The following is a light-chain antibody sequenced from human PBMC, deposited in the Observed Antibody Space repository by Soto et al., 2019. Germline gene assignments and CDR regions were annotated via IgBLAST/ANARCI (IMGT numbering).Light chain of an antibody. CDR3: QQAYSFPIT. CDR1: QDIAGF. J-gene: IGKJ5*01. V-gene: IGKV1D-12*01. Sequence: DIQVTQSPSSVSASVGDRVTITCLASQDIAGFLAWYQHKPGRAPELLIRTASSLQSGVPSRFSGSGSGTDFTLTINSLQPEDSATYYCQQAYSFPITFGQGTRLEIK. CDR2: TAS.